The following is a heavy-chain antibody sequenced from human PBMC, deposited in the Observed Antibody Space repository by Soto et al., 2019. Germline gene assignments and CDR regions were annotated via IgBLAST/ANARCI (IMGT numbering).Heavy chain of an antibody. CDR2: ISGSGATT. D-gene: IGHD2-2*01. Sequence: PGGSLRLSCAASGFTFSSYAMSWVRQPPGKGLEWVSAISGSGATTYYADSVKGRSTISRDNSKNTLYLQMNSLRVDDTAVYYCAKDMRFDPWGQGTLVTVSS. J-gene: IGHJ5*02. V-gene: IGHV3-23*01. CDR1: GFTFSSYA. CDR3: AKDMRFDP.